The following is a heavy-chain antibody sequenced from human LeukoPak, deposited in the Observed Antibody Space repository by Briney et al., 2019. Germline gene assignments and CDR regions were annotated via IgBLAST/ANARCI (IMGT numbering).Heavy chain of an antibody. CDR2: ISGSGGST. CDR1: GFTFSSYA. D-gene: IGHD5-12*01. J-gene: IGHJ6*03. Sequence: PGGSLRLSCAASGFTFSSYAMSWVRQAPGKGLEWVSAISGSGGSTYYADSVKGRFTISRDNSKNTLYLQMNSLRAEDTAVYYCARDSAGVRYSGYYYYYYLDLWGKGTTVTVSS. CDR3: ARDSAGVRYSGYYYYYYLDL. V-gene: IGHV3-23*01.